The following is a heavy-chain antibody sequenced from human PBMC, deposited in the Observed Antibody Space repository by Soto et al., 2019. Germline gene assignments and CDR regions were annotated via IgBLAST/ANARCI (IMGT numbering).Heavy chain of an antibody. CDR2: IISDGST. V-gene: IGHV3-23*01. Sequence: EVQLLESGGGLVQPGGSLRLSCAASGFTFSTYAMSWVRQAPGKGLEWVSTIISDGSTFYADSVKGRLTISRDNSKKTVNVQMSSLRAEDTAIYYCAKGGGRQLADAFDIWGQGTMVSVS. CDR3: AKGGGRQLADAFDI. J-gene: IGHJ3*02. CDR1: GFTFSTYA. D-gene: IGHD6-13*01.